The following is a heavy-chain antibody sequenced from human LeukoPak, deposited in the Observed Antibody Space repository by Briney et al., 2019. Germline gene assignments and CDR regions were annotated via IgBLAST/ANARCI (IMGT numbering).Heavy chain of an antibody. D-gene: IGHD3-9*01. CDR2: ISAGAGVI. Sequence: GGSLRLSCAASGFTFSDYEMNWVRQAPEKGLEWVSYISAGAGVIFYADSVKGRFSITRDNAKNSLFLQMNGLRAEDTAVYYCARVRTTDTLTGYKQELDYWGRGTLVTVSS. V-gene: IGHV3-48*03. CDR3: ARVRTTDTLTGYKQELDY. J-gene: IGHJ4*02. CDR1: GFTFSDYE.